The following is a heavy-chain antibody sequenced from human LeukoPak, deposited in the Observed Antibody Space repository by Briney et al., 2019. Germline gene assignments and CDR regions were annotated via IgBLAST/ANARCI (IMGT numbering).Heavy chain of an antibody. D-gene: IGHD1-1*01. CDR1: GFTFSSYW. J-gene: IGHJ4*02. Sequence: GGSLRLSCAASGFTFSSYWMSWVRQAPGKELEWVANIKQDGSEKYYVDSVKGRFTISRDNAKNSLYLQMNSLRAEDTAVYYCARDTTDSPLDYWGQGTLVTVSS. CDR3: ARDTTDSPLDY. V-gene: IGHV3-7*01. CDR2: IKQDGSEK.